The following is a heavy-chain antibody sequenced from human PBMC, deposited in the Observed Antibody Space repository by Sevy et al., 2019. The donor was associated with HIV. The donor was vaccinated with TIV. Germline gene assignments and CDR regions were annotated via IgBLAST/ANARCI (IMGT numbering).Heavy chain of an antibody. CDR1: GFIFRNYN. CDR2: ISSSSSYI. D-gene: IGHD3-22*01. J-gene: IGHJ4*02. Sequence: GGSLRLSCAASGFIFRNYNMNWVRQAPGKGLEWVSSISSSSSYIYYEDSVKGRVTISRDNGKNSLLLQMNSQRVEDTAVYYCAGENYYDSDGYRFDHWGQGTLVTVSS. V-gene: IGHV3-21*01. CDR3: AGENYYDSDGYRFDH.